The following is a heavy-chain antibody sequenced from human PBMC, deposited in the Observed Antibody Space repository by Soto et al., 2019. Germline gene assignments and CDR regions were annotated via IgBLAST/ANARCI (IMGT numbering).Heavy chain of an antibody. CDR3: AGGAMVTPYYYGLDV. Sequence: EVRLLESGGGLVQPGGSLRLYCAGSGFTSSNYSMSWVRQAPGKGLEWVSTTSGSGHYIQYRDSVKGRFTISRDNSKNTLYLQMNSLRAEDTAVYYCAGGAMVTPYYYGLDVWGQGTTVPVSS. CDR1: GFTSSNYS. J-gene: IGHJ6*02. D-gene: IGHD5-18*01. CDR2: TSGSGHYI. V-gene: IGHV3-23*01.